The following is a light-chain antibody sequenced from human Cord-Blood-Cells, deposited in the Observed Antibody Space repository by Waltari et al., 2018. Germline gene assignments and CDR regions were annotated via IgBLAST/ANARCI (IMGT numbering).Light chain of an antibody. V-gene: IGLV2-14*01. Sequence: QSALTQPASVSGSPGQSITISCTGTSSDVGGYNYVSWYQQHPGKAPKLMIYEVSNRASGVSNRFSGSKYGNTASLTISGLQAEDEADYYCSSYTSSSTLDVFGTGTKVTVL. CDR3: SSYTSSSTLDV. J-gene: IGLJ1*01. CDR2: EVS. CDR1: SSDVGGYNY.